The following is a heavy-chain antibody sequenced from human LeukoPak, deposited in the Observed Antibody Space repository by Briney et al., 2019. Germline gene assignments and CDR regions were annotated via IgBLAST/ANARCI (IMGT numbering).Heavy chain of an antibody. Sequence: SETLSLTCTVSGGSISSGGYYWSWIRQHPGKGLEWIGYIYYSGSIYYNPSLKSRVTISVDTSKNQFSLKLSSVTAADTAVYYCARLKGRGYSGYHGGFDYWGQGTLVTVSS. CDR2: IYYSGSI. CDR1: GGSISSGGYY. D-gene: IGHD5-12*01. J-gene: IGHJ4*02. CDR3: ARLKGRGYSGYHGGFDY. V-gene: IGHV4-31*03.